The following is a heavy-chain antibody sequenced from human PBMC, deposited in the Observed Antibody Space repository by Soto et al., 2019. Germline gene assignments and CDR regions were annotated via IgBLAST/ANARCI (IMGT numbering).Heavy chain of an antibody. CDR1: GFTFSSYW. V-gene: IGHV3-74*01. CDR2: INSDGSST. CDR3: ARGPDDFWSGYSGIDY. J-gene: IGHJ4*02. Sequence: GGSLRLSCAASGFTFSSYWMHWVRQAPGKGLVWVSRINSDGSSTSYADSVKGRFTISRDNAKNTLYLQMNSLRAEDTAVYYCARGPDDFWSGYSGIDYWGQGTLVTVSS. D-gene: IGHD3-3*01.